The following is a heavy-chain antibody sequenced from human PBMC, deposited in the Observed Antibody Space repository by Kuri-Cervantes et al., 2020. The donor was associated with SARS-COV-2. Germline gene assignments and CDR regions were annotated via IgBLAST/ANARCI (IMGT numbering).Heavy chain of an antibody. CDR3: ANLGPGGHAYSFLDY. Sequence: SETLSLTCAVSGGSLTITNWWSWVRQPPGKGLEWIGEIHHSGDTSYNSSLKSRVTISLDKSKNQCSLKLNSGTAADTAVYYCANLGPGGHAYSFLDYWGQGTLVTVSS. V-gene: IGHV4-4*02. J-gene: IGHJ4*02. CDR2: IHHSGDT. D-gene: IGHD4-11*01. CDR1: GGSLTITNW.